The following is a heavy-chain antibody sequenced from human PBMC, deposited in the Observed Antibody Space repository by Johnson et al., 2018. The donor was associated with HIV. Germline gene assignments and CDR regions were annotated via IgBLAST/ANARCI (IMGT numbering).Heavy chain of an antibody. CDR1: GFTFSSYG. CDR3: ARAGSSSSGPRAFDI. J-gene: IGHJ3*02. D-gene: IGHD6-6*01. CDR2: IRYDGSNK. Sequence: QVQLVESGGGVVQPGGSLRLSCAASGFTFSSYGMHWVRQAPGTGLEWVAFIRYDGSNKYYADSVKGRFTISRDNSKNTLYLQMNSLRAEDTAVYYCARAGSSSSGPRAFDIWGQGTMVTVSS. V-gene: IGHV3-30*02.